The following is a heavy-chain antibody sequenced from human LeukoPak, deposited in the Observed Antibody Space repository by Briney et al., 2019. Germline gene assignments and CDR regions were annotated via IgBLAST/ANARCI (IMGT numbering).Heavy chain of an antibody. Sequence: PGGSLRLSCAASGFTFSTYAMHWVRQAPGKGLEWVALISYDSSNIRYADSVKGRFTISRDNSKNTLYLQMNSLRAEDTAVYYCARVLWNGDYPRFDYWGQGTLVTVSS. CDR1: GFTFSTYA. CDR3: ARVLWNGDYPRFDY. CDR2: ISYDSSNI. D-gene: IGHD4-17*01. V-gene: IGHV3-30*14. J-gene: IGHJ4*02.